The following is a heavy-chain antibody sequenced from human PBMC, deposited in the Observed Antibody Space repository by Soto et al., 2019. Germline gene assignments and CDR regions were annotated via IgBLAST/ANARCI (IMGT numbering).Heavy chain of an antibody. CDR1: GFSVNTHV. D-gene: IGHD2-2*02. CDR3: ARVPRFDTWYFDY. J-gene: IGHJ4*02. V-gene: IGHV3-33*01. Sequence: QVQLVESGGGVVQPGRSLRLSCAASGFSVNTHVIHWIRQAPGKGLEWVAVLWYDGSREYYADSVKGRFTISRDNSKNMMYLQMDNLRVEDMAVYYCARVPRFDTWYFDYWGQGTLATVSS. CDR2: LWYDGSRE.